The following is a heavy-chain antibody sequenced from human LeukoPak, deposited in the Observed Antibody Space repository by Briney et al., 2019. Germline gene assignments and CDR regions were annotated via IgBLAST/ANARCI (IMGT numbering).Heavy chain of an antibody. CDR3: ARHSSSWYDGAGAFDI. Sequence: GESLRISCKTSGYSFTSYWIGWVRQMPGKGLEWMGIIYPGDSDTRYSPSFQGQVTISADKSISTAYLQWSSLKASDTAMYYCARHSSSWYDGAGAFDIWGQGTRVTVSS. CDR1: GYSFTSYW. J-gene: IGHJ3*02. D-gene: IGHD6-13*01. CDR2: IYPGDSDT. V-gene: IGHV5-51*01.